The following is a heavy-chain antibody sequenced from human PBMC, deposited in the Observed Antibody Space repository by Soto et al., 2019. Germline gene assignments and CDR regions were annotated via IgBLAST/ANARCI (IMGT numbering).Heavy chain of an antibody. D-gene: IGHD3-3*01. CDR3: CKELWSGPMEV. J-gene: IGHJ6*02. Sequence: QVQLVESGGGVVQPGRSLRLSCAASGFTFSSYGMHWVRQAPGKGLEWVAVIYDGSNKYYADSVKGRFTISRDNSKNKLYLQMNSLRAEVTAAYYCCKELWSGPMEVWCQVTTVTVSS. CDR1: GFTFSSYG. V-gene: IGHV3-30*18. CDR2: IYDGSNK.